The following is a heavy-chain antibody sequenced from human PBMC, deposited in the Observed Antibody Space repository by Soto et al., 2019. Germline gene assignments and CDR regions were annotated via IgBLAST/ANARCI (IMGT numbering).Heavy chain of an antibody. CDR2: IRSKGNNYAT. Sequence: PGGSLRLSCAASGFTFSGSAMHWVRQAYGKGLEWVGRIRSKGNNYATAYGASLKGRFTISRDDSKNTAYLQMNSLNTEDTAVYYCSRQASDFWSGKPQYYMDVWGKGTTVTVS. CDR3: SRQASDFWSGKPQYYMDV. V-gene: IGHV3-73*01. D-gene: IGHD3-3*01. J-gene: IGHJ6*03. CDR1: GFTFSGSA.